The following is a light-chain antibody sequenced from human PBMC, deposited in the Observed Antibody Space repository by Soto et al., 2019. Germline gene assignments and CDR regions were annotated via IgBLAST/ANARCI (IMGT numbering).Light chain of an antibody. Sequence: DIQMTQSPPTLSASVGDRVTITCRASQSISNRLAWYQQKPGKAPKLLMYRASILESGVPSRFRGSGSGTEFTLTITSLQLDDFATYYCQQYSSYSSFGPGTKVDVK. CDR3: QQYSSYSS. V-gene: IGKV1-5*03. CDR1: QSISNR. J-gene: IGKJ3*01. CDR2: RAS.